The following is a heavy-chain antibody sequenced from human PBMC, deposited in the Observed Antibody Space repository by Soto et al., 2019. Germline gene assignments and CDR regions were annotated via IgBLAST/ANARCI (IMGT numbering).Heavy chain of an antibody. CDR2: IFHGGNT. V-gene: IGHV4-38-2*01. CDR1: GFFISSGNY. D-gene: IGHD2-15*01. J-gene: IGHJ3*01. CDR3: ARARWYDAFDV. Sequence: NPSETLSLTCAVSGFFISSGNYWGWIRKPPGKGLEWIGSIFHGGNTYYNPSLKSRVTISVDMSKNQFSLKLNSVTAADTVVYYCARARWYDAFDVWGQGTVVTVSS.